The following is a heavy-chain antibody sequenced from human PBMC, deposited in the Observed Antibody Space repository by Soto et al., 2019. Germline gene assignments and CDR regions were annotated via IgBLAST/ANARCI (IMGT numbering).Heavy chain of an antibody. D-gene: IGHD6-13*01. CDR1: GFTFSSYG. J-gene: IGHJ6*02. V-gene: IGHV3-30*18. CDR2: ISYDGSNK. CDR3: AKAGYSSSWYLYYYYGMDV. Sequence: QVQLVESGGGVVQPGRSLRLSCAASGFTFSSYGMHWVRQAPGKGLXXVAVISYDGSNKYYADFVKGRFTISRDNSKNTLYLQMNSLRAEDTAVYYCAKAGYSSSWYLYYYYGMDVWGQGTTVTVSS.